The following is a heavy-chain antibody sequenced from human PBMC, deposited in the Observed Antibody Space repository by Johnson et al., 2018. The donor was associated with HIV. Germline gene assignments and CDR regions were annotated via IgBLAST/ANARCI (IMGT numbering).Heavy chain of an antibody. CDR1: GFTFSSYA. V-gene: IGHV3-48*04. CDR2: ISGSGSTI. D-gene: IGHD2-8*02. Sequence: MLLVESGGGLVQPGGSLRLSCAASGFTFSSYAMSWVRQAPGKGLEWVSAISGSGSTIYYADSVKGRFTISRDNGMNSLYLQLNSLRAEDTAVYYCVRGGTAYWDRVSAFDIWGQGTMVTVSS. J-gene: IGHJ3*02. CDR3: VRGGTAYWDRVSAFDI.